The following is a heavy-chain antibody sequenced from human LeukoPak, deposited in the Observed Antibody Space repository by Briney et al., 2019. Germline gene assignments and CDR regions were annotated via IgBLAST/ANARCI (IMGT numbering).Heavy chain of an antibody. CDR2: ISYDGSNK. J-gene: IGHJ6*02. V-gene: IGHV3-30-3*01. Sequence: PGGSLRLSCAASGFTFSSYAMHWVRQAPGKGLEWVAVISYDGSNKYYADSVKGRFTISRDNSKNTLYLQMNSLRAEDTAVHYCARAGSSFNYYYYYGMDVWGQGTTVTVSS. CDR1: GFTFSSYA. D-gene: IGHD6-6*01. CDR3: ARAGSSFNYYYYYGMDV.